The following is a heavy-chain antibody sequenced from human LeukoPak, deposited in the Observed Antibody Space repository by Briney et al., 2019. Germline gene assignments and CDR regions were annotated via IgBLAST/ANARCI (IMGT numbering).Heavy chain of an antibody. CDR1: GFSLSHYW. D-gene: IGHD5-12*01. CDR2: IKKDGSEK. V-gene: IGHV3-7*01. J-gene: IGHJ4*02. Sequence: GGSLRLSCAASGFSLSHYWMSWVRQAPGKGLEWVANIKKDGSEKYYGDPVEGRFTFSRDNAKNSVYLQMNSVRAEDTAVYYCAKGSGYDTDFDYWGQGTLVSVSS. CDR3: AKGSGYDTDFDY.